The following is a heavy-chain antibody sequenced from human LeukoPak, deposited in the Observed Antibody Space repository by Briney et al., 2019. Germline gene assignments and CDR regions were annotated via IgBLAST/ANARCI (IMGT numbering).Heavy chain of an antibody. CDR3: ARGPTLIGVTGTWPLDC. CDR1: GFTLSSYA. D-gene: IGHD6-19*01. V-gene: IGHV3-21*01. Sequence: PAGSLRLSCAASGFTLSSYAMSWVRQAPGKGLEWVSSISTGSGYKYYGDSVKGRFTISRDNAKNSLYLQMNSLRAEDTAVYYCARGPTLIGVTGTWPLDCWGQGTLVIVSS. CDR2: ISTGSGYK. J-gene: IGHJ4*02.